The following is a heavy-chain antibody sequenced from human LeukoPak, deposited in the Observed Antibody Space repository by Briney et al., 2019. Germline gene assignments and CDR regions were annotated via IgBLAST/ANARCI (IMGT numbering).Heavy chain of an antibody. D-gene: IGHD2-2*02. V-gene: IGHV1-69*13. CDR1: GGTFCSYA. Sequence: SVKVSCKASGGTFCSYAISWVRQAPGQGLEWMGGIIPIFGTANYAQKFQGRVTITADESTSTAYMELSSLRSEDTAVYYCARVYCSSTSCYINYFDYWGQGTLVTVSS. CDR2: IIPIFGTA. CDR3: ARVYCSSTSCYINYFDY. J-gene: IGHJ4*02.